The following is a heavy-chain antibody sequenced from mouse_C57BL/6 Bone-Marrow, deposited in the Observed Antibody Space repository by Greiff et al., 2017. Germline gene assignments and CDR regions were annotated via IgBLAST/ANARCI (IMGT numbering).Heavy chain of an antibody. V-gene: IGHV2-2*01. D-gene: IGHD1-1*01. J-gene: IGHJ1*03. CDR2: IWSGGST. CDR1: GFSLTSYG. Sequence: VMLVESGPGLVQPSQSLSITCTVSGFSLTSYGVHWVRQSPGTGLEWLGVIWSGGSTDYNAAFISRLSISKDNSESQVFFKMNSLQADDTAIYYCARKGNYGSSYWYFDVWGTGTTVTVSS. CDR3: ARKGNYGSSYWYFDV.